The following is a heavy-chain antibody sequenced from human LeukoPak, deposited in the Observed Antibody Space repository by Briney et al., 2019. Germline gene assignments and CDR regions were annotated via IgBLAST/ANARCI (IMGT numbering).Heavy chain of an antibody. V-gene: IGHV3-30*04. CDR1: GFTFSSYA. J-gene: IGHJ1*01. Sequence: PGRSLRLSCAASGFTFSSYAMHWVRQAPGKGWGWLAVISYDGSNKYYADSVKGRFTISRDNSKNTLYLQMNSLRAEDTAVYYCAREHVAGKGSYFQHWGQGTLVTVSS. D-gene: IGHD6-19*01. CDR2: ISYDGSNK. CDR3: AREHVAGKGSYFQH.